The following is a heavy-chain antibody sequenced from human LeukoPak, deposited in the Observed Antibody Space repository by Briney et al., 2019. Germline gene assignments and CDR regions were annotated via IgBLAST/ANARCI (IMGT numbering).Heavy chain of an antibody. CDR1: GYTFTSYG. V-gene: IGHV1-18*01. J-gene: IGHJ3*02. CDR2: ISAYNGNT. CDR3: ARGPGVTGTTSGAFDI. Sequence: ASVKVSCKASGYTFTSYGISWVRQAPGQGLEWMGWISAYNGNTNYAQKLQGRVTMTTDTSTSTAYMELRSLRSDDTAVYYCARGPGVTGTTSGAFDIWGQGTMVTVSS. D-gene: IGHD1-20*01.